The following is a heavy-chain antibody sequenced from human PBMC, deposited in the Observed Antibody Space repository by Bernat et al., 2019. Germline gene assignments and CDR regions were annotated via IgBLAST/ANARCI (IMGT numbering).Heavy chain of an antibody. CDR2: IWYDGSNK. CDR3: ARDRDGILLWFREGSDAFDF. V-gene: IGHV3-33*01. D-gene: IGHD3-10*01. J-gene: IGHJ3*01. CDR1: GFTFSSYG. Sequence: QVQLVESGGGVVQPGRSLRLSCAASGFTFSSYGMHWVRQAPGKGLEWVAVIWYDGSNKYYADSVKGRFTISRDSSKNTLYLQMNSLRAEDTAVYYCARDRDGILLWFREGSDAFDFWGQGTMVTVSS.